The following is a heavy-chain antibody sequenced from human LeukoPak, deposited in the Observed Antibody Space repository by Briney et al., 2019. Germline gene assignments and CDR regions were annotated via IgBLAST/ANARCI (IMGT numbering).Heavy chain of an antibody. D-gene: IGHD3-22*01. J-gene: IGHJ4*02. Sequence: ASVTVSFTASGYTFTVYYMHWVRHAPGQGLEWMGWINPNSGGTNYAQKFQGRVTLTRDTSISTAYMELSRLRSDGTAVYYCAREDSSGYDYWGQGTLVTVSS. CDR1: GYTFTVYY. V-gene: IGHV1-2*02. CDR2: INPNSGGT. CDR3: AREDSSGYDY.